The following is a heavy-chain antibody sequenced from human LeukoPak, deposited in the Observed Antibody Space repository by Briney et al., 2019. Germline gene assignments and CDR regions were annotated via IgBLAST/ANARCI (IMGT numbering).Heavy chain of an antibody. CDR2: INPNSGGT. J-gene: IGHJ3*02. Sequence: ASVKVSCKASGYTFTGYYMHWVRQAPGQGLEWMGWINPNSGGTNYAQKFQGRVTMTRDTSISTAYMELSRQRSDDTAVYYCARVGDNWNDIAFDIWGQGTMVTVSS. D-gene: IGHD1-20*01. V-gene: IGHV1-2*02. CDR3: ARVGDNWNDIAFDI. CDR1: GYTFTGYY.